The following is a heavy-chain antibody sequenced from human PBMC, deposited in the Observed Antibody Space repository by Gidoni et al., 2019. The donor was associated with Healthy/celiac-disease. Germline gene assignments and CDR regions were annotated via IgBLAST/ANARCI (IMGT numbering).Heavy chain of an antibody. J-gene: IGHJ4*02. V-gene: IGHV5-51*01. Sequence: DVQLLHPGTAGKKPGEPLKISCRGPGYSFTSYWYARERQMPGKGLEWMGISYPGDTNTRYSPSCQGQVTISADKSISTDYLQWSSLKDSDTAMYYCAIEGGAYFDYGDQGTLVTISS. CDR1: GYSFTSYW. CDR3: AIEGGAYFDY. D-gene: IGHD3-16*01. CDR2: SYPGDTNT.